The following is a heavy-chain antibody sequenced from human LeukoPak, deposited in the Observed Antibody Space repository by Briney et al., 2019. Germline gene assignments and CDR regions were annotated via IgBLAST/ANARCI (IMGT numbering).Heavy chain of an antibody. Sequence: GGSLRLSCAASGFTFSSYAMSWVRQAPGKGLEWVSAISGSGGSTYYADPVKGRFTISRDNSKKTLYLQMHSLRAEDTAVYYCAPPPFWSGPPWGQGTLVTVSS. V-gene: IGHV3-23*01. D-gene: IGHD3-3*01. CDR1: GFTFSSYA. CDR3: APPPFWSGPP. J-gene: IGHJ4*02. CDR2: ISGSGGST.